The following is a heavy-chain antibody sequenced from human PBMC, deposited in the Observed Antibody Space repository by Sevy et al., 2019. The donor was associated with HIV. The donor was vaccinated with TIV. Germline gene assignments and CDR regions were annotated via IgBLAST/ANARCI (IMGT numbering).Heavy chain of an antibody. J-gene: IGHJ3*02. V-gene: IGHV3-23*01. CDR3: AKWSSGQWLGGDAFDI. CDR2: ISGSGGST. CDR1: GFTLSSYA. D-gene: IGHD6-19*01. Sequence: GGSLRLSCPASGFTLSSYAMSWVRQAPGKGLEWVSAISGSGGSTYYADSMKGRFTISRDNSKNTLYLQMNSLRAEDMAVYYFAKWSSGQWLGGDAFDIWVQGTMVTVSS.